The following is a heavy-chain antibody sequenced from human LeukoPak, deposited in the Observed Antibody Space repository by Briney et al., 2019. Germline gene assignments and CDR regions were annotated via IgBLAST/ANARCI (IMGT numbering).Heavy chain of an antibody. Sequence: SETLSLTCTVSGGSINNYYWSWIRQPPGKGLEWIGYIYYSGSTNYNPSLKSRVTISVDTSKNQFSLKLSSVTAADTAVYYCAREDYSYGLDYWGQGTLVTVSS. CDR1: GGSINNYY. D-gene: IGHD5-18*01. J-gene: IGHJ4*02. V-gene: IGHV4-59*01. CDR2: IYYSGST. CDR3: AREDYSYGLDY.